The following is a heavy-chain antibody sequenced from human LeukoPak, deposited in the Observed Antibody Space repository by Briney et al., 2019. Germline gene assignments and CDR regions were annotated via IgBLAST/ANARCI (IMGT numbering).Heavy chain of an antibody. Sequence: GGSLRLSCAASGFTFSSYEMNWVSQAPGKGLEWVSYISSSGSTIYYADSVKGRFTISRDNAKNSLYLQMNSLRAEDTAVYYCARFVVSSKYYFDYWGQGTLVTVSS. CDR3: ARFVVSSKYYFDY. D-gene: IGHD2-2*01. J-gene: IGHJ4*02. CDR1: GFTFSSYE. CDR2: ISSSGSTI. V-gene: IGHV3-48*03.